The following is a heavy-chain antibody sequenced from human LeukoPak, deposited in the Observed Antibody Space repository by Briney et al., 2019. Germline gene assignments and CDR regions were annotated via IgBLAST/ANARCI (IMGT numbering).Heavy chain of an antibody. Sequence: PSETLSLTCTVSGGSISSYYRSWIRQPPGKGLEWIGYIYYSGSTNYNPSLKSRVTISVDTSKNQFSLKLSSVTAADTAVYYCARAGGSYRGDNWFDPWGQGTLVTVSS. CDR3: ARAGGSYRGDNWFDP. CDR1: GGSISSYY. J-gene: IGHJ5*02. D-gene: IGHD1-26*01. CDR2: IYYSGST. V-gene: IGHV4-59*01.